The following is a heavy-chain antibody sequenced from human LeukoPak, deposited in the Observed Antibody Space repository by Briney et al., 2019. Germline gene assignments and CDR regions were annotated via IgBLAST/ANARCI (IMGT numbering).Heavy chain of an antibody. CDR2: ISYDGSNK. CDR3: ARGRARGLS. CDR1: GFTFSSYG. J-gene: IGHJ5*02. D-gene: IGHD3-16*01. V-gene: IGHV3-30*03. Sequence: GGSLRLSCAASGFTFSSYGMHWVRQAPGKGLEWVAVISYDGSNKYYADSVKGRFTISRDNAKNSLYLQMNSLRAEDTAVYYCARGRARGLSWGQGTLVTVSS.